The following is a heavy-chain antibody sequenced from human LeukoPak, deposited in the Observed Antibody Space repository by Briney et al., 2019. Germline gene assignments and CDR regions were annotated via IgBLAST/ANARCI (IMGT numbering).Heavy chain of an antibody. Sequence: GSLRLSCAASGFTFSDFWMSWVRQAPGKGLEWVSYIRSSPSAISYVDSVRGRFTISRDDAKNSLYLQMNSLRDEDTAVYYCARDYGYAFDIWGQGTMVTVSS. J-gene: IGHJ3*02. V-gene: IGHV3-48*02. CDR3: ARDYGYAFDI. CDR1: GFTFSDFW. CDR2: IRSSPSAI. D-gene: IGHD3-10*01.